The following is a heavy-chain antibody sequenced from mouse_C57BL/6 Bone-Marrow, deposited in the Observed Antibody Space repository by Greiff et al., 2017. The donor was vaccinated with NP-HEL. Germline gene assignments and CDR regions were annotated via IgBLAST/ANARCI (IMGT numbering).Heavy chain of an antibody. V-gene: IGHV1-81*01. CDR2: IYPRSGNT. D-gene: IGHD2-1*01. Sequence: QVQLKQSGAELARPGASVKLSCKASGYTFTSYGISWVKHRTGQGLEWIGEIYPRSGNTYYNEKFKGKATLTADKSSSTAYMELRSLTSEDSAVYFCARCGNYFFYAMDYWGQGTSVTVSS. CDR3: ARCGNYFFYAMDY. J-gene: IGHJ4*01. CDR1: GYTFTSYG.